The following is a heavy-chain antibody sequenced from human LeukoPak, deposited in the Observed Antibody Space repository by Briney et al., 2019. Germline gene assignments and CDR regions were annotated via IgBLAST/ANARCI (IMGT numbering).Heavy chain of an antibody. Sequence: APVKVSCKASGYTFTSYGISWVRQAPGQGLEWMGWISAYNGNTNYAQKLQGRVTMTTDTSTSTAYMELRSLRSDDTAVYYCASPAPYRSGSYVLDYWGQGTLVTVSS. D-gene: IGHD6-19*01. CDR3: ASPAPYRSGSYVLDY. J-gene: IGHJ4*02. V-gene: IGHV1-18*01. CDR1: GYTFTSYG. CDR2: ISAYNGNT.